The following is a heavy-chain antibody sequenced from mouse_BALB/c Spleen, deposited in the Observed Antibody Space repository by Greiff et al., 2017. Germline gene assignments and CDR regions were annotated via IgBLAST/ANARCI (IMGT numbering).Heavy chain of an antibody. CDR1: GFTFSSYT. J-gene: IGHJ4*01. D-gene: IGHD2-10*01. V-gene: IGHV5-12-2*01. CDR3: ARHGTAYYGNYDYAMDY. CDR2: ISNGGGST. Sequence: EVKVVESGGGLVQPGGSLKLSCAASGFTFSSYTMSWVRQTPEKRLEWVAYISNGGGSTYYPDTVKGRFTISRDNAKNTLYLQMSSLKSEDTAMYYCARHGTAYYGNYDYAMDYWGQGTSVTVSS.